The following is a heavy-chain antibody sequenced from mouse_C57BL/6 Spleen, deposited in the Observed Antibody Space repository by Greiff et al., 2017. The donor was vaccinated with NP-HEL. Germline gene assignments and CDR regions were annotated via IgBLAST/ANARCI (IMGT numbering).Heavy chain of an antibody. D-gene: IGHD3-2*02. J-gene: IGHJ2*01. CDR1: GYTFTDYY. V-gene: IGHV1-26*01. CDR2: INPNNGGT. CDR3: ARRTAQAYYFDY. Sequence: EVQLQQSGPELVKPGASVKISCKASGYTFTDYYMNWVKQSHGKSLEWIGDINPNNGGTSYNQKFKGKATLTVDKSSSTAYMELRSLTSEDSAVYYCARRTAQAYYFDYWGQGTTLTVSS.